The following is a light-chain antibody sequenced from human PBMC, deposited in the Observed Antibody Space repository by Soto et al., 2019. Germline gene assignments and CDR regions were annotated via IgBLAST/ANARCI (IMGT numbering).Light chain of an antibody. CDR2: EVT. J-gene: IGLJ1*01. Sequence: QSVLTQPPSASVSPGQSVTISCTGTSSDVGGYNSVSWYQQHPGKAPKLMIYEVTKRPSGVPDRFSGSKSGYTASLTVSGLQAEDDADYYCSSYVGSNTYVFGTGTKVTVL. CDR3: SSYVGSNTYV. V-gene: IGLV2-8*01. CDR1: SSDVGGYNS.